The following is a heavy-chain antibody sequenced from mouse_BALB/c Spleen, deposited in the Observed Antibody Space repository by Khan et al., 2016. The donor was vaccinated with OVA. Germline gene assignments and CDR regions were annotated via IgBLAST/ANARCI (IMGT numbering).Heavy chain of an antibody. D-gene: IGHD2-1*01. CDR1: GFTFSSFG. CDR3: ARSGGNFHWYFDV. J-gene: IGHJ1*01. V-gene: IGHV5-17*02. CDR2: ISSGSSTI. Sequence: EVQRVESGGGLVQPGGSRKLSCAASGFTFSSFGMHWVRQAPKTGLEWVAYISSGSSTIYYVDTVKGRFTISRANPKNTLFLQMTSLRSEDTAMYYCARSGGNFHWYFDVWGAGTSVTVSS.